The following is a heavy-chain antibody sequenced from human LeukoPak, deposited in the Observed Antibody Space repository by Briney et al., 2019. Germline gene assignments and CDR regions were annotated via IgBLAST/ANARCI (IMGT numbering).Heavy chain of an antibody. J-gene: IGHJ4*02. CDR3: AKGYRSGWYQGFDC. CDR1: GFPFSSYA. V-gene: IGHV3-23*01. D-gene: IGHD6-19*01. Sequence: GGSLRLSCAASGFPFSSYAMSWVRQPPGKGMEWVSAIGGSGGSTYYADSVKGRFTISRDNSKNTLYLQMNSLRAEDTAVYYCAKGYRSGWYQGFDCWGQGTLVTVSS. CDR2: IGGSGGST.